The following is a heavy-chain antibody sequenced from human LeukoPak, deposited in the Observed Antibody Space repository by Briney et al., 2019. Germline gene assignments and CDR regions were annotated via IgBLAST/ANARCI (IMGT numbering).Heavy chain of an antibody. V-gene: IGHV3-21*01. Sequence: GGSLRLSCAASGFTFSSYSMNWVRQAPGKGLEWVSSISSSSSYIYYADSVKGRFTISRDNAKNSLYLQMNSLRAEDTAVYYCARAKRGEYSSSCFDYWGQGALVTVSS. CDR2: ISSSSSYI. CDR3: ARAKRGEYSSSCFDY. J-gene: IGHJ4*02. D-gene: IGHD6-13*01. CDR1: GFTFSSYS.